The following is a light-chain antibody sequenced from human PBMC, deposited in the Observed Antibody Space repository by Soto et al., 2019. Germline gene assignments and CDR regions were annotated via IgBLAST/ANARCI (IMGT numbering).Light chain of an antibody. CDR1: QGISSY. J-gene: IGKJ2*01. CDR3: QQLNSYPPYT. V-gene: IGKV1-9*01. CDR2: AAS. Sequence: DIPLTQSPSFLSASVGHRVTITCRASQGISSYLAWYQQKPGKAPKLLIYAASTLQSGVPSRFSGSGSGTEFTLTIGSLQPEDFATYYCQQLNSYPPYTFGQGTKLEIK.